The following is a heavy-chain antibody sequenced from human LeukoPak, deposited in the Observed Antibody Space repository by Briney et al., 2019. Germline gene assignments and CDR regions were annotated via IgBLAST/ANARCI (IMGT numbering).Heavy chain of an antibody. D-gene: IGHD3-10*01. V-gene: IGHV1-18*01. CDR2: ISAYNGNT. Sequence: ASVKVSCKASGYTFTSYGISWVRQAPGQGLEWMGWISAYNGNTNYAQKLQGRVTMTTDTSTSTAYMELSSLRSEDTAVYYCAADLSGVYGSGSFHLPPRTFDYWGQGTLVTVSS. CDR3: AADLSGVYGSGSFHLPPRTFDY. CDR1: GYTFTSYG. J-gene: IGHJ4*02.